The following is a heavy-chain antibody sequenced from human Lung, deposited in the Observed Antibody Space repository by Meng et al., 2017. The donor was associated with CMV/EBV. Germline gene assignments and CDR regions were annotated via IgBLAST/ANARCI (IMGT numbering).Heavy chain of an antibody. V-gene: IGHV3-7*01. CDR2: INQDGTEK. Sequence: GESLKISCAASRFTFRSLWMSWVRRAPGKGLEWVANINQDGTEKHYVDSVRGRFTISRDNAKNSLCLQMSSLTVEDTAVYYCASGRGYSAWGQGTLVTVSS. D-gene: IGHD4-11*01. CDR1: RFTFRSLW. J-gene: IGHJ5*02. CDR3: ASGRGYSA.